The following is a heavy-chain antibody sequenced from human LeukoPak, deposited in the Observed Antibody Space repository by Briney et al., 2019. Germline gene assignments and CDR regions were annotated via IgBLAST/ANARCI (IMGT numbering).Heavy chain of an antibody. CDR1: GFTFSSYS. CDR3: ARDEYYYDSSGLYYYYGMVV. D-gene: IGHD3-22*01. V-gene: IGHV3-48*01. CDR2: ISSSSSTI. Sequence: RSGGSLRLSCAASGFTFSSYSMTWVRQAPGKGLEWVSSISSSSSTIYYADSVKGRFTISRDNAKNSLYLQMNSLRAEDTAVYYCARDEYYYDSSGLYYYYGMVVWGQGTTVTVSS. J-gene: IGHJ6*02.